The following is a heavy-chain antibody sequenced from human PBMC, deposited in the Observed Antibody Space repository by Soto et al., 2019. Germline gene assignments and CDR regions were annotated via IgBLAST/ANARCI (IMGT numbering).Heavy chain of an antibody. Sequence: ASVKVSCKASGYTFTSYYMHWVRQAPGQGLEWMGIINPSGGSTSYAQKFQGRVTMTRDTSTSTVYMELSSLRSEDTAVYFCVSQRTSVLTQAYFDYWGPGALVTVSS. CDR2: INPSGGST. V-gene: IGHV1-46*01. D-gene: IGHD2-8*01. CDR3: VSQRTSVLTQAYFDY. CDR1: GYTFTSYY. J-gene: IGHJ4*02.